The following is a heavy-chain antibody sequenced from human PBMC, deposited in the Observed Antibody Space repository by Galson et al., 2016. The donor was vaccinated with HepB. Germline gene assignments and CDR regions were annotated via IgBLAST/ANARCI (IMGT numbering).Heavy chain of an antibody. V-gene: IGHV1-2*04. CDR3: ARASVSAEYFQY. CDR2: INPNSGGT. J-gene: IGHJ1*01. Sequence: SVKVSCKASGYTLSDYYMHWVRQAPGQGLEWMGCINPNSGGTNYAQKFQGWATMTRDTSISTVYMELSSLKSDDTAVYYCARASVSAEYFQYWGRGTLATVSS. CDR1: GYTLSDYY.